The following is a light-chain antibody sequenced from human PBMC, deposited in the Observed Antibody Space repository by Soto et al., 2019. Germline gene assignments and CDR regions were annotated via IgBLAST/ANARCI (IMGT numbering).Light chain of an antibody. V-gene: IGKV1-5*03. J-gene: IGKJ4*01. CDR3: QQYNRYSPLT. CDR2: EAS. CDR1: QSISRW. Sequence: DIQMTQSPSTLSASVGDRVTITCRASQSISRWLAWYQQKPGKAPKLLIYEASNLESGVPSRFSGSGSGTEFILTISSLQADDFAIYYCQQYNRYSPLTFGEGTKVEIK.